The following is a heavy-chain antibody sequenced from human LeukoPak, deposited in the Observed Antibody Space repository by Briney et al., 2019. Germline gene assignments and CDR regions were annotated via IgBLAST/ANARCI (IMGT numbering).Heavy chain of an antibody. D-gene: IGHD6-13*01. CDR3: ARVSRTTIAAAANDAFDI. CDR2: ISYRGIT. Sequence: SETLSLTFTVSGGSISDYYWSWIRQSPGKGLEWSGYISYRGITNYNPSLKSRVTISVDTSKNQFSLKLSSVTAADTAVYYCARVSRTTIAAAANDAFDIWGQGTMVTVSS. V-gene: IGHV4-59*01. CDR1: GGSISDYY. J-gene: IGHJ3*02.